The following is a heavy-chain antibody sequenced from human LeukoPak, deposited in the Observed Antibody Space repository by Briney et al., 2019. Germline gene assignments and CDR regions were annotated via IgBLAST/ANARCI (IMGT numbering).Heavy chain of an antibody. Sequence: PSETLSLTCTASGGSISSYYWSWIRQPSGKGLEWIGYIYTSGSTNYNPSLKSRVTISVDTSKNQFSLKLSSVTAADTAVYYCARHGEEAGYYYYYMDVWGKGTTVTVSS. CDR2: IYTSGST. D-gene: IGHD6-13*01. CDR1: GGSISSYY. CDR3: ARHGEEAGYYYYYMDV. V-gene: IGHV4-4*09. J-gene: IGHJ6*03.